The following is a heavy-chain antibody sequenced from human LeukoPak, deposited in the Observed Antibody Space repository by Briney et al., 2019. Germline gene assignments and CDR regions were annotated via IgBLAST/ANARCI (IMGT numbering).Heavy chain of an antibody. J-gene: IGHJ6*02. CDR3: AREGSEDIVVVPAAIGPYGMDV. V-gene: IGHV3-21*01. CDR1: GFTFSSYS. CDR2: ISSSSSYI. D-gene: IGHD2-2*02. Sequence: PGGSLRLSCAASGFTFSSYSMNWVRQAPGKGLEWVSSISSSSSYIYYADSVKGRFTISRDNAKNSLYLQMNSLRAEDTAVYYCAREGSEDIVVVPAAIGPYGMDVWGQGTTVTVSS.